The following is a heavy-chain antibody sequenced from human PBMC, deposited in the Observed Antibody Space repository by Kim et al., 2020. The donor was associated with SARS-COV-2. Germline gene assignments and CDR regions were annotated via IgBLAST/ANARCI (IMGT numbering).Heavy chain of an antibody. J-gene: IGHJ6*02. Sequence: GRFTISRHNSKNTLYLQMNSLRAEDTAVYYCARGNSSSWYEYYYYYGMDVWGQGTTVTVSS. D-gene: IGHD6-13*01. CDR3: ARGNSSSWYEYYYYYGMDV. V-gene: IGHV3-53*04.